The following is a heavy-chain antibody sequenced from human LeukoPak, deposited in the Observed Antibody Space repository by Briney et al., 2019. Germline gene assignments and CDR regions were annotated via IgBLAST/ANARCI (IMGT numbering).Heavy chain of an antibody. V-gene: IGHV3-53*04. D-gene: IGHD1-26*01. CDR1: GFTVSSNY. J-gene: IGHJ3*02. CDR3: ARGGSIVGATNAFDI. CDR2: IYNGGST. Sequence: GGSLRLSCAASGFTVSSNYMSWVRQAPGKGLEWVSVIYNGGSTYYADSVRGRFTISRHNSENTLYLQMNYLRAEDTAVYYCARGGSIVGATNAFDIWGQGTMVTVSS.